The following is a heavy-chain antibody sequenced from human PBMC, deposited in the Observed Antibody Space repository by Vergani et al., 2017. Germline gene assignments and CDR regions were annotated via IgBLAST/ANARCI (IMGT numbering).Heavy chain of an antibody. CDR3: AKDGYYYDSSGYYFDY. CDR2: ISGIGGST. J-gene: IGHJ4*02. V-gene: IGHV3-23*01. Sequence: EVQLLESGGGLVQPGGSLRLSCAASGFTFSSYAMSWLRQAPGKGLEWVSAISGIGGSTYYADSVKGRFTISRDNSKNTLYLKLNSLRAEDTAVYYCAKDGYYYDSSGYYFDYWGQGTLVTVSS. CDR1: GFTFSSYA. D-gene: IGHD3-22*01.